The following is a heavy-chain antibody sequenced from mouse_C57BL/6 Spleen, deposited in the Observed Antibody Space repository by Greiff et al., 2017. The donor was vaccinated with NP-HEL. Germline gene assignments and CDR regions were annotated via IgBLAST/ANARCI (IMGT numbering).Heavy chain of an antibody. J-gene: IGHJ4*01. V-gene: IGHV14-3*01. CDR2: IDPANGNT. Sequence: EVQLQQSVAELVRPGASVKLSCTASGFNIKNTYMHWVKQRPEQGLVWFGRIDPANGNTKYAPKFQGKATITADTYSNTAYLQLSSLTTEDTAIYYCARCTFEGAMDYRGQGTSVTVSS. CDR1: GFNIKNTY. CDR3: ARCTFEGAMDY.